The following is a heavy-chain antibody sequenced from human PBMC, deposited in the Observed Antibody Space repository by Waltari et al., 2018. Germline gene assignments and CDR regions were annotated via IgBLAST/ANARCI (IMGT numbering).Heavy chain of an antibody. J-gene: IGHJ4*02. D-gene: IGHD2-15*01. Sequence: EVQLVESGGGLVQPGGSLRLSCAASGFPFRSYEMNWVRQAPGKGLGWVSYISSCGSTIYYADSVKGRFTISRDNAKNSLYLQMNSLRAEDTAVYYCASPRGCSGGSCYSPFDYWGQGTLVTVSS. CDR2: ISSCGSTI. CDR1: GFPFRSYE. CDR3: ASPRGCSGGSCYSPFDY. V-gene: IGHV3-48*03.